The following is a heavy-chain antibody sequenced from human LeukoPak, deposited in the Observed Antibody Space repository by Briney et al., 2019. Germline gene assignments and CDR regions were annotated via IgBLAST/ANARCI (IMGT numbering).Heavy chain of an antibody. J-gene: IGHJ4*02. V-gene: IGHV3-30*03. CDR2: ISYDGSNK. Sequence: GGSLRLSCAASGFTFSSYGMHWVRQAPGKGLEWVAVISYDGSNKYYADSVKGRFTISRDNSKNTLYLQMNSLRAEDTAVYYCAAGSGGSEGYWGQGTLVTVSS. D-gene: IGHD3-10*01. CDR1: GFTFSSYG. CDR3: AAGSGGSEGY.